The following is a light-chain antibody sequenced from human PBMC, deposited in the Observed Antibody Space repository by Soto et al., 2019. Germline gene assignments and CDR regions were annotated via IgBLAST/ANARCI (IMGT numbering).Light chain of an antibody. V-gene: IGLV2-14*03. J-gene: IGLJ2*01. CDR1: SGDVGGYHY. CDR2: DVD. Sequence: QSALTQPASVSGSPGQSITISCTGTSGDVGGYHYVSWYQQHPGTAPKLMIYDVDNRPSGVSNRFSASKSGNTASLTISGLQAEDEADYYCSSYTSSGTRVFGGGTKLTVL. CDR3: SSYTSSGTRV.